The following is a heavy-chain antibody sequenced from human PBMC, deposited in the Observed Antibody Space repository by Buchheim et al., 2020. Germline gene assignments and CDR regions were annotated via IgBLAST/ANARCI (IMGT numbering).Heavy chain of an antibody. CDR3: ARDSWDL. V-gene: IGHV3-48*01. J-gene: IGHJ2*01. CDR1: GFTFGSFT. CDR2: ISGSSITI. Sequence: EMQLVESGGGLVQPGGSLRLSCAASGFTFGSFTMTWVRQAPGKGLEWISYISGSSITIYFTDSVRGRFTISRDNARKSLYLQMSSLTAEDTAVYYCARDSWDLWGRGTL.